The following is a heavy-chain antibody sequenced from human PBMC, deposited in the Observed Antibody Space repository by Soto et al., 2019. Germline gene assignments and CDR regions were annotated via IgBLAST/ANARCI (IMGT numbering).Heavy chain of an antibody. CDR2: INSDGSSP. CDR3: ARGGQYSYGSFVY. J-gene: IGHJ4*02. D-gene: IGHD5-18*01. V-gene: IGHV3-74*01. Sequence: EVQLVESGGGLVQPGGSLRLSCAASGFSLSGHWMHWVRQAPGKGLVWVSRINSDGSSPSYADSVKGRFTISRDNAKNTVYLQMNSLRAEDTALYYCARGGQYSYGSFVYWGQGTLVTVSS. CDR1: GFSLSGHW.